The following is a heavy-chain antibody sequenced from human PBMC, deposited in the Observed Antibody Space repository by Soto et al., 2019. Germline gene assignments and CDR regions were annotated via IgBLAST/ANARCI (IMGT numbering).Heavy chain of an antibody. CDR1: GFTFSNYA. CDR3: AKGTAFGY. CDR2: ISDSGIST. Sequence: EVQLLESGGGLVQPGGSLRLSCAASGFTFSNYAMSWVRQAPGKGLEWVSSISDSGISTYYADSVKGRFTISRDNSKNTLFLQMNSLRAEDTAVYSCAKGTAFGYWGQGTLVTVSS. J-gene: IGHJ4*02. D-gene: IGHD2-2*01. V-gene: IGHV3-23*01.